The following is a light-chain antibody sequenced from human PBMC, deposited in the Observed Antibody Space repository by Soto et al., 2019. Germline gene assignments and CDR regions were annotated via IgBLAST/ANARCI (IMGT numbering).Light chain of an antibody. CDR2: GAS. J-gene: IGKJ2*01. V-gene: IGKV3-20*01. Sequence: EIVLTQSPGTLSLSPGERATLSCRASQSVSSSYLAWYQQKPGRARRLLIYGASSRATGIPDRFSGGGSGTDFTLTISRRDPEDFAVYYCQQYGSSPYTFGQGPKLDIK. CDR3: QQYGSSPYT. CDR1: QSVSSSY.